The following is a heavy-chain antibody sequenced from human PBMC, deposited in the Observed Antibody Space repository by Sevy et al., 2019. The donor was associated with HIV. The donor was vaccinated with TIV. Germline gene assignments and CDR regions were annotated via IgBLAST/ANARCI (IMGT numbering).Heavy chain of an antibody. Sequence: SETLSLTCAVSGGSFSGFSWNWIRQPPGKGLEWIGEVNHYSPSLKSRATISLDTSKHQFSLKLHSVTDADTALYFCARGVEGVVPSPIIGLGPWAKYWSFDLWGRGTLVTVSS. CDR2: VNH. CDR1: GGSFSGFS. V-gene: IGHV4-34*01. CDR3: ARGVEGVVPSPIIGLGPWAKYWSFDL. D-gene: IGHD2-2*02. J-gene: IGHJ2*01.